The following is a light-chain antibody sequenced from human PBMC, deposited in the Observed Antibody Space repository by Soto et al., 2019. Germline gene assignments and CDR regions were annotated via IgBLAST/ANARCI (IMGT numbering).Light chain of an antibody. CDR3: QQTYPAPPT. J-gene: IGKJ2*01. Sequence: DIQMTQSPSSLSASVGDRVTITCRASQSISSSLNWYQQKSGKAPKLLIFGASNLQTGVPSGFSGSGSGTDFPLTISPLQPEDSATYYCQQTYPAPPTLGRGTRLEIK. V-gene: IGKV1-39*01. CDR1: QSISSS. CDR2: GAS.